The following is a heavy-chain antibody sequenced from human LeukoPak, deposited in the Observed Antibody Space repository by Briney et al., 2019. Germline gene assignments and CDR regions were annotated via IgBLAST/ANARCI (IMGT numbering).Heavy chain of an antibody. D-gene: IGHD1-26*01. V-gene: IGHV3-30-3*01. CDR2: ISYDGSNK. J-gene: IGHJ4*02. CDR3: ARSRSWEPSMYY. Sequence: SGGSPRLSCAASGFTFSSYAMHWVRQAPGKGLEWVAVISYDGSNKYYADSVKGRFTISRDNSKNTLYLQMNSLRAEDTAVYYCARSRSWEPSMYYWGQGTLVTVSS. CDR1: GFTFSSYA.